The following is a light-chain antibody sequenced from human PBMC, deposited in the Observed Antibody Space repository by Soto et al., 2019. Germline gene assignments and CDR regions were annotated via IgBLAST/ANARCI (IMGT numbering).Light chain of an antibody. V-gene: IGKV1-5*03. Sequence: DIQMTQSPSTLSASVGDRVTITCRASESISNWLAWYQQKPGKAPNLLIDKASSLESGVPSRFSGSGSGTEFTLTISSLQPDDFATYYCQQYNTYPYTFGQGTNLEIK. CDR1: ESISNW. J-gene: IGKJ2*01. CDR3: QQYNTYPYT. CDR2: KAS.